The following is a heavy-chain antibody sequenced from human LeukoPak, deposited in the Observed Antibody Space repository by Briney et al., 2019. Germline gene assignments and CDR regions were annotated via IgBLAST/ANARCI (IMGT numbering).Heavy chain of an antibody. Sequence: GGSLRHSCAASGFTFSSYRMNWGRQAPGKGLEWVGRIKNKVDGGTADYAANVKDRFTISRDDSTNTLYLQMYSLRAEDTAIYYCTTDPGDYAINRGRGTLVTVSS. V-gene: IGHV3-15*07. J-gene: IGHJ4*02. D-gene: IGHD4-17*01. CDR1: GFTFSSYR. CDR3: TTDPGDYAIN. CDR2: IKNKVDGGTA.